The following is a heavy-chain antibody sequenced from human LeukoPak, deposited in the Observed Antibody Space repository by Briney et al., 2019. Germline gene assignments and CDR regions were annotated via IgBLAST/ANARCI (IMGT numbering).Heavy chain of an antibody. CDR3: ARAGAVVDNWFDP. CDR1: GYTFNTYG. CDR2: ISGYNGKT. V-gene: IGHV1-18*01. J-gene: IGHJ5*02. D-gene: IGHD2-15*01. Sequence: ASVKVSCKASGYTFNTYGITWVQQAPGQGLEWMGWISGYNGKTKYAQKLQDRVTMTTDTSTTTAYMELRSLTSDDTAVYYCARAGAVVDNWFDPWGQGTLVTISS.